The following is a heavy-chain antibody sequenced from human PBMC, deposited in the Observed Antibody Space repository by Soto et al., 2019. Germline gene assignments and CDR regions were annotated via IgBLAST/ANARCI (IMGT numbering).Heavy chain of an antibody. V-gene: IGHV1-18*01. CDR3: AREGVAPYYYYGMDG. CDR2: ISTYNGDT. J-gene: IGHJ6*02. CDR1: GYTFTRSG. Sequence: ASVKVSCKASGYTFTRSGISWVRQAPGQGLEWMGWISTYNGDTNYAQTFQGRVTMTTDTSTSTVYMELRSLRSDDTAVYYCAREGVAPYYYYGMDGWGQGTPVTVSS. D-gene: IGHD5-12*01.